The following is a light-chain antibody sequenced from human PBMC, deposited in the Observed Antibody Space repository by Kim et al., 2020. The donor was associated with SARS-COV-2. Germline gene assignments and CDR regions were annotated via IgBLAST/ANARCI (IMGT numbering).Light chain of an antibody. J-gene: IGLJ2*01. CDR3: NSRDSSGNDLV. Sequence: SSELTQDPAESVALGQTVRITCQGDSLRSYYASWYQQKPGQAPVLVIYGKNNRPSGIPDRFSGSSSGNTASLTITGAQAEDEADYYCNSRDSSGNDLVFGGGTQLTVL. V-gene: IGLV3-19*01. CDR1: SLRSYY. CDR2: GKN.